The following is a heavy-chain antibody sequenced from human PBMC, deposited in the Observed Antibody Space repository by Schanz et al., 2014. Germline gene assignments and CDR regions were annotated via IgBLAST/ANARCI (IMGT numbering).Heavy chain of an antibody. V-gene: IGHV1-46*01. J-gene: IGHJ6*02. Sequence: QVQLVQSGAEVKKPGASVKVSCKASGYTFTSDSMHWVRQAPGQGLEWMGMINPSGGSTTYAQKFQGGSSMARDTATRHIYTGVSSRETEGTAVEYLGRDGGEVVRGVIEGVNHYYYGMDVWGQGTTVTVSS. CDR3: GRDGGEVVRGVIEGVNHYYYGMDV. D-gene: IGHD3-10*01. CDR2: INPSGGST. CDR1: GYTFTSDS.